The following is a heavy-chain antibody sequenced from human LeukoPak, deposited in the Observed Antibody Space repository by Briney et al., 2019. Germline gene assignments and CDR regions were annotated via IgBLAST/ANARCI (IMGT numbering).Heavy chain of an antibody. CDR2: ISSSGNSI. CDR3: ARDSAARRVFDY. Sequence: GGSLRLSCAASGFTFRSYEMNWVRQAPGKGLEWVSYISSSGNSIYYADSVKGRFTISRDNAKNSLYLQMNSLRAEDTAVYYCARDSAARRVFDYWGQGTLVTVSS. CDR1: GFTFRSYE. J-gene: IGHJ4*02. V-gene: IGHV3-48*03.